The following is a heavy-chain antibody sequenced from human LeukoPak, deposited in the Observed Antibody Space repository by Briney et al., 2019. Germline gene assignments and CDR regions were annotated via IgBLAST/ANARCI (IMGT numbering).Heavy chain of an antibody. D-gene: IGHD3-10*01. CDR3: ASAYGSGSYYPLDN. Sequence: GGSLRLSCAASGFTFSSHWMTWVRQAPGKGLEWVANIKEDGTRKNYVDSVKGRFTISRDTAKNSLYLQMNSLRDEDTAVYYCASAYGSGSYYPLDNWGQGTLVTVSS. V-gene: IGHV3-7*01. CDR1: GFTFSSHW. CDR2: IKEDGTRK. J-gene: IGHJ4*02.